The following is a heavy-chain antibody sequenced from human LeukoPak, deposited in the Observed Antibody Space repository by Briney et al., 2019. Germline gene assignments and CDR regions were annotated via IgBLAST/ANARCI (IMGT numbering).Heavy chain of an antibody. CDR3: ARNPLGYCSGGSCYGVVAFDI. V-gene: IGHV4-59*01. CDR1: GGSLNSYY. J-gene: IGHJ3*02. D-gene: IGHD2-15*01. CDR2: IYYSGST. Sequence: SETLSLTCTVSGGSLNSYYWSWIRQPPGKGLEWIGYIYYSGSTNYNPSLKSRVTISVDTSKNQFSLKLSSVTAADTAVYYCARNPLGYCSGGSCYGVVAFDIWGQGTMVTVSS.